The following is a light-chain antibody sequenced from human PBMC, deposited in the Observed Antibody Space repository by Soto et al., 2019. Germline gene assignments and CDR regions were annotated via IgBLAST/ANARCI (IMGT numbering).Light chain of an antibody. CDR2: DAS. CDR3: QQYSSSVT. Sequence: EIVLTQSPGTLSLSPGERATLSCRASQNVNSASLAWYQQKPGQAPRLLIYDASTRATGIPDRFSGSGSGTDFTLTISRLEPEDFAVYYCQQYSSSVTFGGGTKVEIK. CDR1: QNVNSAS. V-gene: IGKV3-20*01. J-gene: IGKJ4*01.